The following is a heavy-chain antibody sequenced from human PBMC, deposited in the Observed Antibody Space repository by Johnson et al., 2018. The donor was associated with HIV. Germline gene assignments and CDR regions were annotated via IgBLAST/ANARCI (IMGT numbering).Heavy chain of an antibody. J-gene: IGHJ3*02. CDR1: GFTFSTYA. Sequence: MLLVESGGGLVQPGGSLRLSCEASGFTFSTYAMSWVRQAPGKGLEWVSGISGGGGSTYYADSVKGRFTISRDNSKNTLYLQMNSLRAEDTAVYYCATYYYDSSGYSYAFDIWGQGTMVTVSS. V-gene: IGHV3-23*04. D-gene: IGHD3-22*01. CDR2: ISGGGGST. CDR3: ATYYYDSSGYSYAFDI.